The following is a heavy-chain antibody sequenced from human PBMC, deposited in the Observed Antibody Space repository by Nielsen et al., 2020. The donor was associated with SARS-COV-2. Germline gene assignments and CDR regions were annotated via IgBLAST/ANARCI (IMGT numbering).Heavy chain of an antibody. CDR3: ARGWRATVVTRPYYYGMDV. Sequence: SETLSLTCAVYGGSFSGYYWSWIRQPPGKGLEWIGEINHSGSTNYNPSLKSRVTISVDTSKNQFSLKLSSVTAADTAVYYCARGWRATVVTRPYYYGMDVWAKGPRSPSP. D-gene: IGHD4-23*01. J-gene: IGHJ6*02. V-gene: IGHV4-34*01. CDR1: GGSFSGYY. CDR2: INHSGST.